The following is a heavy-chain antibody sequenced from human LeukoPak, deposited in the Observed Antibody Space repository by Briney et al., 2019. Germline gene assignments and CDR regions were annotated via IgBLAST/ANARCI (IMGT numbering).Heavy chain of an antibody. CDR1: GITFGSYS. CDR2: IDPDGSEK. Sequence: GGSLRLSCVASGITFGSYSMTWVRQAPWKGLEWVANIDPDGSEKDYVESVKGRLTISRDNAKKILYLQMNSLRADDTAVYYCAIPSSYDGSRYYHAYWGQGTLVSVSS. J-gene: IGHJ4*02. V-gene: IGHV3-7*01. CDR3: AIPSSYDGSRYYHAY. D-gene: IGHD3-22*01.